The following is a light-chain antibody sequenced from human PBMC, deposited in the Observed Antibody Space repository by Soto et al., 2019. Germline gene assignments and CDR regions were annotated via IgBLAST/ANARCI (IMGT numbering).Light chain of an antibody. CDR2: AAS. CDR1: QGISTY. CDR3: QHSTTWT. Sequence: DIQMTQSPSSVSASVGDRVTITCRASQGISTYLNWYQQKPGKAPKLLICAASSLQSGVPSRFSGSGSETAFTLTISSLQPEDFATYSCQHSTTWTFGQGTKVDIK. V-gene: IGKV1-39*01. J-gene: IGKJ1*01.